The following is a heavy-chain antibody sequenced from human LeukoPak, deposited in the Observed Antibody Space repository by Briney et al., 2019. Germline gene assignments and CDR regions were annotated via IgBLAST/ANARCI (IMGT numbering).Heavy chain of an antibody. CDR3: ARQTERQQLRGFPKLTAVAGKDFDY. CDR2: IYYSGST. Sequence: SETLSLTCTVSGGSISSSSYYWGWIRQPPGKGLEWIGSIYYSGSTYYNPSLKSRVTISVDTSKNQFSLKLSSVTAADTAVYYCARQTERQQLRGFPKLTAVAGKDFDYWGQGTLVTVSS. V-gene: IGHV4-39*01. D-gene: IGHD6-19*01. CDR1: GGSISSSSYY. J-gene: IGHJ4*02.